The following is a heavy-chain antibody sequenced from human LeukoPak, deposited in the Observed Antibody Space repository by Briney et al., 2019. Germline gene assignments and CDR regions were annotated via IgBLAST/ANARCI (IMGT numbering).Heavy chain of an antibody. CDR1: GYRFTSYW. Sequence: PGESLKISCKGSGYRFTSYWIGWVRQTPGKGLEWMGIIYPGDSDTRYSPSFQGQVTISADKSISAAYLQWSSLKASDTAMYYCARHTNDYGGYGDYWGQGTLVTVSS. CDR3: ARHTNDYGGYGDY. CDR2: IYPGDSDT. V-gene: IGHV5-51*01. D-gene: IGHD4-23*01. J-gene: IGHJ4*02.